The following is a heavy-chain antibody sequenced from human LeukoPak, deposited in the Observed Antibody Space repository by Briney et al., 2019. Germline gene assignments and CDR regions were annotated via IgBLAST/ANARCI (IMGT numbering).Heavy chain of an antibody. CDR3: AREDRVTPRGAFDI. J-gene: IGHJ3*02. Sequence: PGGSLRLSCAASGFTFSSYWMSWVRQAPGKGLEWVSSISSSSYIYYADSVKGRFTISRDNSKNTLYLQMNSLRAEDTAVYYCAREDRVTPRGAFDIWGQGTMVTVSS. CDR2: ISSSSYI. CDR1: GFTFSSYW. D-gene: IGHD2-21*02. V-gene: IGHV3-21*04.